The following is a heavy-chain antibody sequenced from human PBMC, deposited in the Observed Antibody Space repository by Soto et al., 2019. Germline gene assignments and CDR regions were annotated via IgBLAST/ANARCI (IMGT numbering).Heavy chain of an antibody. CDR3: ARGARGSYYYYYGMEV. CDR1: GGSISTFY. CDR2: IYYSRIT. D-gene: IGHD6-6*01. Sequence: SETLSLTCTVSGGSISTFYWSWIRQTPEKGLEWIGYIYYSRITDYNPSLKSRVTLSVDTSKNQFSLNLRSVTAADTAVYYCARGARGSYYYYYGMEVWGQGTTVTVSS. J-gene: IGHJ6*02. V-gene: IGHV4-59*01.